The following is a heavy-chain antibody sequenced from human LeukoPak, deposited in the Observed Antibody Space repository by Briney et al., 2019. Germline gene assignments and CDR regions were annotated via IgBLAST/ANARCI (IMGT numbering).Heavy chain of an antibody. CDR2: IIPIFGTA. Sequence: SVKVSCKASGGTFSSYAISWVRQAPGQGLEWMGGIIPIFGTANYAQKFQGRVTITADESTSTAYMELSSLRSEDTAVYYCAREASIAAHPLDYWGQGTLVTVSS. J-gene: IGHJ4*02. CDR1: GGTFSSYA. V-gene: IGHV1-69*13. D-gene: IGHD6-6*01. CDR3: AREASIAAHPLDY.